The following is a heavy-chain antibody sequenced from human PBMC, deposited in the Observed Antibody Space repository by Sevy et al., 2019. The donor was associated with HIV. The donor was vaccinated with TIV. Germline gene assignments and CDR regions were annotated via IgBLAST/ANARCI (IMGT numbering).Heavy chain of an antibody. Sequence: GESLKISCKGSGYRFTNFWIDWVRQMPGKGLEWMRVIYPGDSDVRYSPSFKGQVTISADKSINTAYLEWETLKASDTAIYYCARHSTNYGDFGNAFDIWGQGTVVTVSS. CDR2: IYPGDSDV. CDR3: ARHSTNYGDFGNAFDI. CDR1: GYRFTNFW. J-gene: IGHJ3*02. V-gene: IGHV5-51*01. D-gene: IGHD4-17*01.